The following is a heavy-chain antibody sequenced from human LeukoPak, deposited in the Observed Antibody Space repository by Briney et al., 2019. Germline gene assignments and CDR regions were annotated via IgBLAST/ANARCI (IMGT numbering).Heavy chain of an antibody. J-gene: IGHJ4*02. CDR2: HNPNSGGT. CDR1: GYTFTGYS. D-gene: IGHD6-19*01. Sequence: ASVKVSCKTSGYTFTGYSIHWVRQAPGQGLEWMGWHNPNSGGTNYAQKFQGRVTMTRDTSIGTAYMELSSLRSGDTAVYYCARDLRIAVPALGYWGQGTLVTVSS. V-gene: IGHV1-2*02. CDR3: ARDLRIAVPALGY.